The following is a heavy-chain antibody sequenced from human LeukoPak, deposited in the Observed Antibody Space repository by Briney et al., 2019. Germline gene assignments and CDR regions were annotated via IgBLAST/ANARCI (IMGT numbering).Heavy chain of an antibody. Sequence: VKPSETLSLTCTVSGGSISSSSYYWGWIRQPPGKGLEWIGSIYYSGSTYYNPSLKSRVTISVVTSKNQFSLKLSSVTAADTAVYYCWSRMVIFGVVDIDYWGQGTLVTVSS. J-gene: IGHJ4*02. D-gene: IGHD3-3*01. V-gene: IGHV4-39*07. CDR2: IYYSGST. CDR3: WSRMVIFGVVDIDY. CDR1: GGSISSSSYY.